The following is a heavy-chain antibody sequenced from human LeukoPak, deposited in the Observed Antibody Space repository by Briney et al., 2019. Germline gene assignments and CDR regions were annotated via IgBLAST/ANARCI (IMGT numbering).Heavy chain of an antibody. CDR3: ARDSVAAGRGDAFDI. CDR1: GGSISSSSYY. D-gene: IGHD6-13*01. V-gene: IGHV4-39*07. CDR2: TYYSGST. J-gene: IGHJ3*02. Sequence: SETLSLTCTVSGGSISSSSYYWGWLRQPPGKGLEWIGRTYYSGSTYYNPSLKSRVTISVDTSKNQFSLKLSSVTAADTAVYYCARDSVAAGRGDAFDIWGQGTMVTVSS.